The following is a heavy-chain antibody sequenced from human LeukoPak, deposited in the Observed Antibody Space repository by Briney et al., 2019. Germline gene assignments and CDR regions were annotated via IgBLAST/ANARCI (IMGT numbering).Heavy chain of an antibody. CDR3: ARRAAIFGVVPRAFDI. V-gene: IGHV4-4*07. Sequence: PSETLSLTCTVSGNSISSYYWSWIRQPAGKGLEWIGRIYTSGSTNYNPSLKSRVTMSVDTSKNQFSLKLSSVTAADTAVYYCARRAAIFGVVPRAFDIWGQGTMVTVSS. CDR2: IYTSGST. J-gene: IGHJ3*02. CDR1: GNSISSYY. D-gene: IGHD3-3*01.